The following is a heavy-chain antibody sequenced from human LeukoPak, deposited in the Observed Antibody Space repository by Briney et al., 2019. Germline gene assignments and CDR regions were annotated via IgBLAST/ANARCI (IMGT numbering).Heavy chain of an antibody. V-gene: IGHV3-9*01. J-gene: IGHJ6*04. Sequence: GGSLLLSCVVSGFTFDDYAMHWVRQGPGKGLEWVSGISWNGGSVDYADSVKGRFTISRDNAKNSLYLQMNSLRAEDTAVYYCAELGITMIGGVWGKGTTVTISS. CDR1: GFTFDDYA. CDR2: ISWNGGSV. CDR3: AELGITMIGGV. D-gene: IGHD3-10*02.